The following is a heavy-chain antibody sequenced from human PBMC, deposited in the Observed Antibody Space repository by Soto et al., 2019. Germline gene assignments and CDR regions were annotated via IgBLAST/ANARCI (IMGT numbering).Heavy chain of an antibody. CDR1: GYTFTSYY. Sequence: QVQLVQSGAEVKKPGASVKVSCKASGYTFTSYYMHWVRQAPGQGLEWMGIINPSGGSTSYAQKFQGRVTMTRDTSTSTVYMELSSLRSEDTAVYYCARDSAGFYDSSGYYLPPDYWGQGTLVTVSS. V-gene: IGHV1-46*01. J-gene: IGHJ4*02. CDR3: ARDSAGFYDSSGYYLPPDY. D-gene: IGHD3-22*01. CDR2: INPSGGST.